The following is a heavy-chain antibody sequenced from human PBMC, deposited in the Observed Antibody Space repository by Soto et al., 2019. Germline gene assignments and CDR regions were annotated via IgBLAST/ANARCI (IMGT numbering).Heavy chain of an antibody. CDR1: CGSIISYY. CDR3: ARDHGSGWSTSFRDRGYGMDV. D-gene: IGHD6-19*01. J-gene: IGHJ6*02. CDR2: IYTSGST. V-gene: IGHV4-4*07. Sequence: SETLSLTGTVSCGSIISYYWIWIRQPAGKGLDCIGRIYTSGSTNYNPSLKSRVTKSVDTSKNQFSLKLSSVTAADTAVYYCARDHGSGWSTSFRDRGYGMDVWGQGTTVTVSS.